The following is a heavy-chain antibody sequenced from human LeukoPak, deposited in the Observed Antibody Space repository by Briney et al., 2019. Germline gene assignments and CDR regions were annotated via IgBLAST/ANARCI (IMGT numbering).Heavy chain of an antibody. CDR1: GFSLSGYY. J-gene: IGHJ4*02. V-gene: IGHV3-72*01. CDR3: ARGNLYGGVYYSDY. CDR2: SGNKANSYAT. D-gene: IGHD3-22*01. Sequence: PGGSLRLSCAASGFSLSGYYMDWVRQAPGKGLEWVGRSGNKANSYATEYAASVKGRFTISRDDSRNSLSLQMNSLKTEDAAVYYCARGNLYGGVYYSDYWGQGTPVTVSS.